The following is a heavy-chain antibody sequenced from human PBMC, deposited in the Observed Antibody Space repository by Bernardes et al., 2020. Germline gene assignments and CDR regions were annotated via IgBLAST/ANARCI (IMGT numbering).Heavy chain of an antibody. V-gene: IGHV3-33*01. CDR2: IWNDGNSN. J-gene: IGHJ6*03. CDR1: GFAFRTYV. D-gene: IGHD2-15*01. CDR3: ARDGGIGSYKYMDV. Sequence: GDSLRLSCAASGFAFRTYVMHWVRQTPGKGLEWLAVIWNDGNSNYYSDSVKGRFTISRDNSKNTVYLQMNSLRAEDTAVYYCARDGGIGSYKYMDVWGKGTTVTVSS.